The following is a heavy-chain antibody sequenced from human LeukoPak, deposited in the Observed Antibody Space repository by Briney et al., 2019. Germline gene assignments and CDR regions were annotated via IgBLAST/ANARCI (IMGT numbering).Heavy chain of an antibody. Sequence: GGSLRLSCAASGFTFRRYGMNWVRQAPGKGLEGVGVIWYDGSNKYYAHSVKGRFTISIDNSKNTLYLQMNSLRAEDTAVYYCASAGYSSGWYYFDYWGQGTLVTVSS. CDR1: GFTFRRYG. CDR3: ASAGYSSGWYYFDY. CDR2: IWYDGSNK. D-gene: IGHD6-19*01. J-gene: IGHJ4*02. V-gene: IGHV3-33*01.